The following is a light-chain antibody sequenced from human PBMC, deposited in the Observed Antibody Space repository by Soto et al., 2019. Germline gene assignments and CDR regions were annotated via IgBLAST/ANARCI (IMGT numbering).Light chain of an antibody. CDR3: SSYTSNSTRV. CDR2: EVS. J-gene: IGLJ3*02. CDR1: SSDVGRYNY. V-gene: IGLV2-14*01. Sequence: QSALTQPASVSGSPGQSITISCTGTSSDVGRYNYVSWYQQYPGKAPKLMIYEVSNRPSGVSNRFSGSKSGNTASLTISGLQAEDEADYYCSSYTSNSTRVFGGGTKVTVL.